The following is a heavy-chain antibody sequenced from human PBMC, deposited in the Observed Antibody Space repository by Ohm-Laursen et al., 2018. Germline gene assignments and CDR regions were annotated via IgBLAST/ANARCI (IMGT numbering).Heavy chain of an antibody. CDR2: INPHSGGT. CDR3: ARDFPFHCTTECYSGY. J-gene: IGHJ4*02. Sequence: ASVKVSCNASGYTFTTYYIHWVRQAPGQGLEWLGWINPHSGGTSFAQKFQGRVTLTRDTSISTAYMELSGLISDDTAVYYCARDFPFHCTTECYSGYWGQGTLVTVSS. D-gene: IGHD2-15*01. CDR1: GYTFTTYY. V-gene: IGHV1-2*02.